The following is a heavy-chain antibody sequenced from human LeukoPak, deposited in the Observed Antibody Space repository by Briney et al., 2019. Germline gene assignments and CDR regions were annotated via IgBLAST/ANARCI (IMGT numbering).Heavy chain of an antibody. V-gene: IGHV3-21*01. CDR3: ARDIPCCSGGSCYCDAFDI. D-gene: IGHD2-15*01. J-gene: IGHJ3*02. Sequence: GGSLRLSCAAPGFTFSSYSMNWGRQAPGKGLEWVSSISSSSSYIYYADSVKGRFTISRDNAKNSLFLQMNSLRAEDTAGYYCARDIPCCSGGSCYCDAFDIWGQGTMVTVSS. CDR2: ISSSSSYI. CDR1: GFTFSSYS.